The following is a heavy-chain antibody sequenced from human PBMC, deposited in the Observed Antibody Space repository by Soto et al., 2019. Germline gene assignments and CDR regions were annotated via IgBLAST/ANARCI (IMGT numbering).Heavy chain of an antibody. D-gene: IGHD3-22*01. J-gene: IGHJ4*02. CDR3: AKDDGTFFYDTSGYPLDY. V-gene: IGHV3-30*18. Sequence: PGGSLRLSCAASGFTFSNYGMHWVRQAPGKGLEWVAIIAYDGTNTYYADSVKGRFTIPRDNSKNTLYLQMNSLRDEDTAVYYCAKDDGTFFYDTSGYPLDYWGQGTLVTVSS. CDR1: GFTFSNYG. CDR2: IAYDGTNT.